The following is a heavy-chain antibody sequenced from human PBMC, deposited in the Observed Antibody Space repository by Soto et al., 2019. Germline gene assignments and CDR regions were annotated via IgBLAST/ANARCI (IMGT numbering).Heavy chain of an antibody. CDR1: GFTFSSYA. CDR3: VKDFVVGYDFSSGSSSHGMYV. J-gene: IGHJ6*02. CDR2: ISSNGGST. D-gene: IGHD3-3*01. Sequence: GGSLRLSCSASGFTFSSYAMHWVRQAPGKGLEYVSAISSNGGSTYYADSVKGRSTISRDNSKNTLYLQMSSLRAEDTAVYYCVKDFVVGYDFSSGSSSHGMYVWGQGTTVTVSS. V-gene: IGHV3-64D*06.